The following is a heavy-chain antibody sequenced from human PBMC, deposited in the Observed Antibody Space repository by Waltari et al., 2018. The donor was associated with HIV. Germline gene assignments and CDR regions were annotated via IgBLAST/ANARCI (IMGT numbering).Heavy chain of an antibody. D-gene: IGHD2-15*01. V-gene: IGHV3-21*04. J-gene: IGHJ4*02. CDR1: DLTFTGLT. CDR2: IGSSSSYI. Sequence: VESGGRLVKPEGSLRRDWVVSDLTFTGLTMTWVRQTPQKILEWVASIGSSSSYIYYSDSLKGRFSVSRDNAKRSVFLQMNNLRSDDTATYYCARDRTPVTTGDFDSWGQGTLVVVSS. CDR3: ARDRTPVTTGDFDS.